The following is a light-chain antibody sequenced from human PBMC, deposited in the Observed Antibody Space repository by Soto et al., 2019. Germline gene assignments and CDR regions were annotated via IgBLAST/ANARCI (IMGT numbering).Light chain of an antibody. CDR1: QDINKF. CDR3: QQLKTYPYT. J-gene: IGKJ2*01. V-gene: IGKV1-9*01. CDR2: SAS. Sequence: QLTQSPSSLSASVGDRVTLTCRASQDINKFLAWFQQTPGKAPKLLVYSASTLHSGVPSRFSGSGSGTDFALTISSLQPEDFATYYCQQLKTYPYTFGQGTRLDIK.